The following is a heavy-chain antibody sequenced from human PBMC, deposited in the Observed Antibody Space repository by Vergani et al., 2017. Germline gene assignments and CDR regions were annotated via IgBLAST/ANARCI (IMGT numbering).Heavy chain of an antibody. Sequence: QVRLQESGPGLVKPSETLSLTCSVSGGSMSGYYWSWIRQPPGKELEWIGYMYQSGSTNYNPSLETRVTISGDTSNNQFSVKLNSVTAADTAVYYCGRVADFYGLGSRLLDLWGQGILVTVSS. J-gene: IGHJ5*02. D-gene: IGHD3-10*01. CDR1: GGSMSGYY. CDR2: MYQSGST. CDR3: GRVADFYGLGSRLLDL. V-gene: IGHV4-59*01.